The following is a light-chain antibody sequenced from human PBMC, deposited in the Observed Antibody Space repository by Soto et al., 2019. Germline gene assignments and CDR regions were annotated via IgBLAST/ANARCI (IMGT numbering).Light chain of an antibody. J-gene: IGKJ1*01. CDR1: QSVNIH. V-gene: IGKV3D-15*02. CDR2: GAS. CDR3: QHYGTSPST. Sequence: EIVMTQSPATLSVSPGERATLSCRASQSVNIHLAWYQQKPGQAPRLLIYGASARATGIPAKFSGSGSGTEFTLTISSLQSEDFAVYYCQHYGTSPSTFGRGTKVDIK.